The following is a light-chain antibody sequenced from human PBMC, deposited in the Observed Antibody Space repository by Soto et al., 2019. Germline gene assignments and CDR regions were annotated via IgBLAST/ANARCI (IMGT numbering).Light chain of an antibody. V-gene: IGKV1-5*03. CDR1: QSINNW. CDR3: QQYQTYSRT. CDR2: DGS. J-gene: IGKJ1*01. Sequence: DIQVTQSPSTLSASVGDRIIITCRASQSINNWLAWYQQKPGEAPKLLIYDGSTLARGVPSRFSGSGSETEFTLTISRLQPDDFATFYCQQYQTYSRTFGQGTKVEV.